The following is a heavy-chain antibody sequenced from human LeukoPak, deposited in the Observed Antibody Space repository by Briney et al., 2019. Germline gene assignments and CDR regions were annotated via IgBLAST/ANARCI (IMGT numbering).Heavy chain of an antibody. CDR1: GFMFSSYW. CDR3: AKSPVLLWFGELLVKKNYYFDY. D-gene: IGHD3-10*01. CDR2: IKRDGSEK. Sequence: PGGSLRLSCEASGFMFSSYWMSWVRQAPGKGLEWVANIKRDGSEKSYVDSVKGRFTISRDNAKNSLYLQMNSLRAEDTAVYYCAKSPVLLWFGELLVKKNYYFDYWGQGTLVTVSS. V-gene: IGHV3-7*01. J-gene: IGHJ4*02.